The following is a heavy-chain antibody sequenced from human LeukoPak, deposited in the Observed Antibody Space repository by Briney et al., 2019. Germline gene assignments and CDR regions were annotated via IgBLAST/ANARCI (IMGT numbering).Heavy chain of an antibody. V-gene: IGHV3-66*01. D-gene: IGHD5-18*01. CDR2: IYSGGST. J-gene: IGHJ6*02. Sequence: GGSLRLSCAASGFTVSSNYMSWVRQAPGKGLEWVSVIYSGGSTYYADSVKGRFTISRDNSKNTLYLQMNSLRAEDTAVYYCAKPTGYSPRYYGMDVWGQGTTVTVSS. CDR3: AKPTGYSPRYYGMDV. CDR1: GFTVSSNY.